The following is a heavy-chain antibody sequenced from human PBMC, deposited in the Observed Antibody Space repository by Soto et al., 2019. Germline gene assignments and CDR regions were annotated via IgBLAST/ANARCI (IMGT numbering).Heavy chain of an antibody. CDR3: ASVTFGGVVLAH. D-gene: IGHD3-16*01. CDR1: AASFSKYY. Sequence: SETLSLTCTVSAASFSKYYWSWIRQPPGKGLEWIGYIYFNGNTNYNPSLKRRVTISIDTSKKQISLNLTSVTDADTAVYYCASVTFGGVVLAHWGQGTLVTAPQ. V-gene: IGHV4-59*01. CDR2: IYFNGNT. J-gene: IGHJ4*02.